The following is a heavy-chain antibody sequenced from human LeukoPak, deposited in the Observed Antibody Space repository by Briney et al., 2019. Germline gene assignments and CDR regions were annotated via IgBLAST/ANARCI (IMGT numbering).Heavy chain of an antibody. CDR3: AKGFRAAGSLYYFDY. Sequence: GGSLRLSCAASGLTFNNYAMNWVRQAPGKGLEWVSVISGSGGTTYYADSVKGRFTISRDSSKNTLYLQMNSLRAEDTAIYYCAKGFRAAGSLYYFDYWGQGTLVTVSS. CDR2: ISGSGGTT. J-gene: IGHJ4*02. CDR1: GLTFNNYA. V-gene: IGHV3-23*01. D-gene: IGHD6-13*01.